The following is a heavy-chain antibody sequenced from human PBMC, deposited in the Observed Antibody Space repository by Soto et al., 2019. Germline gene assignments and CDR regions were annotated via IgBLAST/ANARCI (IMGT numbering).Heavy chain of an antibody. J-gene: IGHJ4*02. D-gene: IGHD5-12*01. CDR1: GGSFSGYY. Sequence: SETLSLTCAVYGGSFSGYYWSWIRQPPGKGLEWIGYIYYSGSTNYNPSLKSRVTISVDTSKNQFSLKLSSVTAADTAVYYCARDLRSGDYFDYWGQGTLVTAPQ. CDR3: ARDLRSGDYFDY. CDR2: IYYSGST. V-gene: IGHV4-59*12.